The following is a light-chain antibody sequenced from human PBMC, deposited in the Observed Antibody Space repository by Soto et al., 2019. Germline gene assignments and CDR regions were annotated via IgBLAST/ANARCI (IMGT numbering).Light chain of an antibody. V-gene: IGLV2-14*01. Sequence: QSALTQPPSVSGSPGQSITISCTGASSDVGSYNYVSWYQQHPGKAPKLMIYEVSNRPSGVSNRFSGSKSGNTASLTISGLQAEDEADYYCSSYTSSSLVVFGGGTKLTVL. CDR1: SSDVGSYNY. CDR2: EVS. J-gene: IGLJ2*01. CDR3: SSYTSSSLVV.